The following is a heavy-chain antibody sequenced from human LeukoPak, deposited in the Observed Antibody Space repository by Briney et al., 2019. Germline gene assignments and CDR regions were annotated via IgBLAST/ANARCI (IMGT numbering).Heavy chain of an antibody. CDR3: ARERKYYDYVWGSYRPYYFDY. J-gene: IGHJ4*02. Sequence: SETLSLICAVYGGSFSGYYWSWIRQPPGKGLEWIGEINHSGSTNYNPSLKSRVTISVDASKNQFSLKLSSVTAADTAVYYRARERKYYDYVWGSYRPYYFDYWGQGTLVTVSS. V-gene: IGHV4-34*01. CDR1: GGSFSGYY. CDR2: INHSGST. D-gene: IGHD3-16*02.